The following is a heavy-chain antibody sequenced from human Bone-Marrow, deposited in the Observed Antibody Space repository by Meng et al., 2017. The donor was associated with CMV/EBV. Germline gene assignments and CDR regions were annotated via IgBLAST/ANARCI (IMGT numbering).Heavy chain of an antibody. CDR2: IYSGGST. CDR1: GFTFSDYY. CDR3: ARLIAALKRSMDV. V-gene: IGHV3-53*01. D-gene: IGHD6-6*01. J-gene: IGHJ6*02. Sequence: GESLKISCAASGFTFSDYYMSWVRQAPGKGLEWVSVIYSGGSTYYADSVKGRFTISRDNSKNTLYLQMNSLRAEDTAVYYCARLIAALKRSMDVWGQGTTVTVSS.